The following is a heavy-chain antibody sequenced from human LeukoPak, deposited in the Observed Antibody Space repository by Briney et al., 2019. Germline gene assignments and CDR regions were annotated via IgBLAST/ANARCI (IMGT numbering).Heavy chain of an antibody. CDR1: GGSISSYY. CDR3: ARDRNDYIWGSYYMDV. Sequence: SETLSLTCTVSGGSISSYYWSWIRQPAGKGLEWIGRIYTSGSTNYNPSLKSRVTMSVDTSKNQFSLKLSSVTAADTAVYYCARDRNDYIWGSYYMDVWGKGTTVTVPS. CDR2: IYTSGST. V-gene: IGHV4-4*07. D-gene: IGHD3-16*01. J-gene: IGHJ6*03.